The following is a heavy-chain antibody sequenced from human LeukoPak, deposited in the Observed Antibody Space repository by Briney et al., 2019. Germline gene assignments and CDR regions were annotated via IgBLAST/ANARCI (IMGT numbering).Heavy chain of an antibody. Sequence: GGSLRLSCAASGFSFSSYVMRWVRQAPGKGLEWVAFIRYDGSNKYNASSVKGRVTISIDTAKNYLYLKMSSLTAEDTALYYCAKNLYRRSWYAIDLWGQGTLVTVSS. J-gene: IGHJ5*02. CDR2: IRYDGSNK. V-gene: IGHV3-30*02. D-gene: IGHD6-13*01. CDR1: GFSFSSYV. CDR3: AKNLYRRSWYAIDL.